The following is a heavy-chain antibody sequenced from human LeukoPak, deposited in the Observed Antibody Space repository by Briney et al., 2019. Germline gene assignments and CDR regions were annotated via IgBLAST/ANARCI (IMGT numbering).Heavy chain of an antibody. CDR2: IYSGGNT. D-gene: IGHD3-22*01. V-gene: IGHV3-53*01. Sequence: GGSLRLSCAASGFAVSSNYMSWVRQAPGKGLEWVSGIYSGGNTNHADSVKGRFTISRDNSKNILYLQMSSLRAEDTAMYYCARDPYLSSGFNWGQGTLVTVSS. CDR3: ARDPYLSSGFN. CDR1: GFAVSSNY. J-gene: IGHJ4*02.